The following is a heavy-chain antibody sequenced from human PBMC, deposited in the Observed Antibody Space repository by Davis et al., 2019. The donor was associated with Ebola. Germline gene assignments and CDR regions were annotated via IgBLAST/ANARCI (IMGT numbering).Heavy chain of an antibody. J-gene: IGHJ4*02. CDR1: GFTFSSYS. D-gene: IGHD4-17*01. CDR2: IWYDGSNK. V-gene: IGHV3-33*08. CDR3: TTDMTTVMDY. Sequence: PGGSLRLSCAASGFTFSSYSMHWVRQAPGKGLEWVAVIWYDGSNKYYADSVKGRFTISRDNSKNTLYLQMNSLKTEDTAVYYCTTDMTTVMDYWGQGTLVTVSS.